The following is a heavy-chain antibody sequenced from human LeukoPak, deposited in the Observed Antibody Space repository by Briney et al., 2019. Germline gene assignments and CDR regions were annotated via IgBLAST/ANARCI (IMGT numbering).Heavy chain of an antibody. J-gene: IGHJ4*02. V-gene: IGHV3-7*01. CDR2: INQDGSQK. CDR3: AREDWGPDY. CDR1: GFTSTGYW. Sequence: GSLRLSCGASGFTSTGYWLVWGRRPPGKELEGVANINQDGSQKHYVDSVKGRFTISRNNAKKSLYLQMNNLRAEDTGVYYCAREDWGPDYWGQGTLVTVSS. D-gene: IGHD7-27*01.